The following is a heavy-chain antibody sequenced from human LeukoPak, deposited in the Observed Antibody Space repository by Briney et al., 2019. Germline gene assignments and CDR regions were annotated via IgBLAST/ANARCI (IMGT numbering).Heavy chain of an antibody. Sequence: GGSLRLSCAASGFTISSYGMHWVRQAPGKGLEWVAVIWYDGSNKYYADSVKGRFTISRDNSKNTLYLQMNSLRAEDTAVYYCARLSLYGSSWQKDYWGQGTLVTVSS. V-gene: IGHV3-33*01. CDR1: GFTISSYG. J-gene: IGHJ4*02. D-gene: IGHD6-13*01. CDR3: ARLSLYGSSWQKDY. CDR2: IWYDGSNK.